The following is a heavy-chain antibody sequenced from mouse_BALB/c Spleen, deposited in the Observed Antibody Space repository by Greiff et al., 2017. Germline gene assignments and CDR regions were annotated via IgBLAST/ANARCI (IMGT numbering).Heavy chain of an antibody. CDR3: ARRVYSYFDY. CDR2: ISSGSSTI. J-gene: IGHJ2*01. CDR1: GFNFSSFG. Sequence: EVMLVESGGGLVQPGGSRKLSCAASGFNFSSFGMHWVRQAPEKGLEWVAYISSGSSTIYYADKVKGRFTISRDNPKNTLFLQMTSLRSEDTAMYYCARRVYSYFDYWGQGTTLTVSS. V-gene: IGHV5-17*02.